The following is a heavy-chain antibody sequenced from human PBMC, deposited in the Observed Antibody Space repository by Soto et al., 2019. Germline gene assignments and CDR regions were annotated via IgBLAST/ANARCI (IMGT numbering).Heavy chain of an antibody. D-gene: IGHD3-3*01. Sequence: PSETLSLTCAVYGGSFSGYYWSWIRQPPGKGLEWIGENNHSGSTNYNPSLKSRVTISVDTSKNQFSLKLSSVTAADTAVYYCARGRRPYDFWSGYYRHYYYYYMDVWGTGTTVTVSS. J-gene: IGHJ6*03. CDR1: GGSFSGYY. V-gene: IGHV4-34*01. CDR3: ARGRRPYDFWSGYYRHYYYYYMDV. CDR2: NNHSGST.